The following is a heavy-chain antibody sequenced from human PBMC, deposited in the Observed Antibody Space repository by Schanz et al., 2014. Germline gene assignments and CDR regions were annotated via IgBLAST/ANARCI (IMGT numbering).Heavy chain of an antibody. V-gene: IGHV3-48*01. J-gene: IGHJ4*02. CDR3: VRDSFFAFDY. D-gene: IGHD3-3*01. CDR2: VSRSTPDI. CDR1: GFAFSSFA. Sequence: EVKLLESGGTLVRPGGSLRLSCVASGFAFSSFAMTWVRQAPGRGLEWVSYVSRSTPDIYYADSVKGRFTMSRDNAKNSVFLQMNSLRAEDTAVYYCVRDSFFAFDYWGQGTLVTVSS.